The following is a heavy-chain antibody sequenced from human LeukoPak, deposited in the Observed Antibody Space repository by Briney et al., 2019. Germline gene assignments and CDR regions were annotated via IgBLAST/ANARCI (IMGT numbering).Heavy chain of an antibody. CDR1: GYTFSSYG. D-gene: IGHD3-22*01. J-gene: IGHJ6*02. CDR3: ARDPLPTYYYDSSGYHGALDV. CDR2: ISAYKGNT. V-gene: IGHV1-18*01. Sequence: GASVKVSCKASGYTFSSYGISWVRQAPGQGLEWMGWISAYKGNTNYAQNFQGRVTMTTDTSTSTAYVELRSLRSDDTAVYYCARDPLPTYYYDSSGYHGALDVWGQGTTVTVSS.